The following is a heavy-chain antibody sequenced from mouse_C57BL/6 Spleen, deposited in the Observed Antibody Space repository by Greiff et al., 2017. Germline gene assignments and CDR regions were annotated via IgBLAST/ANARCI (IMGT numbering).Heavy chain of an antibody. J-gene: IGHJ1*03. V-gene: IGHV5-2*01. CDR3: ARRHYYGSSYGYFDV. CDR2: INSDGGST. D-gene: IGHD1-1*01. Sequence: EVHLVESGGGLVQPGESLKLSCESNEYEFPSHDMSWVRKTPETRLELVAAINSDGGSTYYPDTMERRFIISRDNTKKTLYLQMSRLRSEDTALYYCARRHYYGSSYGYFDVWGTGTTVTVSS. CDR1: EYEFPSHD.